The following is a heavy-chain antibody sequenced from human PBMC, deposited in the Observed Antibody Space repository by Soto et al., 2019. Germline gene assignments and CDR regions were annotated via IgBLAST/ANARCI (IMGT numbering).Heavy chain of an antibody. Sequence: PGGSLRLSCAASGFTFSSYGMHWVRQAPGKGLEWVAVIWFDGSNKFYADSVKGLFTISRDNSKNTVSLQMNSLRDEDSAAYYCATTGPYWGQGTLVTVSS. V-gene: IGHV3-33*01. J-gene: IGHJ4*02. CDR3: ATTGPY. CDR2: IWFDGSNK. CDR1: GFTFSSYG.